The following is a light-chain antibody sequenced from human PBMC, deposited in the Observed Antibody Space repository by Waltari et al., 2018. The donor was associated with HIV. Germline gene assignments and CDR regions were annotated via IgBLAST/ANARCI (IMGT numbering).Light chain of an antibody. J-gene: IGKJ3*01. V-gene: IGKV3-20*01. Sequence: EIVLTQSPGTLSLSPGERATLSCRSSQSLSSNYLAWYQQKPGQAPRLLIFGASSRATYIPDRFSGSGSGTDFTLTIRRLEPEDFAVYYCQQNGNSLTFGPGTKVNIK. CDR2: GAS. CDR1: QSLSSNY. CDR3: QQNGNSLT.